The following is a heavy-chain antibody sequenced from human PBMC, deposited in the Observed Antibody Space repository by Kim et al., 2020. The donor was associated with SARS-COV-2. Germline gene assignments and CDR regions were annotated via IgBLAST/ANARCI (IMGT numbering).Heavy chain of an antibody. D-gene: IGHD2-15*01. CDR1: GGSFSGYY. J-gene: IGHJ6*02. CDR2: IDHSGST. V-gene: IGHV4-34*01. CDR3: ARTPKMTRIIEGDV. Sequence: SETLSLTCVVYGGSFSGYYWSWVRQSPGEGLEWIGEIDHSGSTKYNPSLKSRVTISVDTSKNQFSLKVRSVTAADTAVYYCARTPKMTRIIEGDVWGQGTTVTVSS.